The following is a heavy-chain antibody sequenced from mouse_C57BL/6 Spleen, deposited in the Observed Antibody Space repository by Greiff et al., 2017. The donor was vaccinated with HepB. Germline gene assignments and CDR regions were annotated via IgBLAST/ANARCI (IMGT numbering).Heavy chain of an antibody. V-gene: IGHV1-22*01. J-gene: IGHJ1*03. D-gene: IGHD1-1*01. CDR2: INPNNGGT. CDR1: GYTFTDYN. Sequence: VQLKESGPELVKPGASVKMSCKASGYTFTDYNMHWVKQSHGKSLEWIGYINPNNGGTSYNQKFKGKATLTVNKSSSTAYMELRSLTSEDSAVYYCARKKGSPWYFDVWGTGTTVTVSS. CDR3: ARKKGSPWYFDV.